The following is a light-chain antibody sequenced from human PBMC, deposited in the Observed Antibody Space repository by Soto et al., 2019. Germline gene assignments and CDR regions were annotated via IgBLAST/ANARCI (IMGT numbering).Light chain of an antibody. J-gene: IGKJ1*01. CDR2: GAS. V-gene: IGKV3-15*01. CDR3: QQYNNWWT. CDR1: QSVGSN. Sequence: EIVMTQSPATLSVSPGERATLSCRASQSVGSNLAWYQKKPGQAPRLLIYGASTRATGIPARFSGSGSGTEFTLTISSLQSEDFEVYYCQQYNNWWTFGQGTRVEIK.